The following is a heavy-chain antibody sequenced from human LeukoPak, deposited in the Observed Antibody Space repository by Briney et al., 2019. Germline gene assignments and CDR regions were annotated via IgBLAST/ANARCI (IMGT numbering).Heavy chain of an antibody. J-gene: IGHJ4*02. V-gene: IGHV1-69*06. CDR1: GGTFSSYA. Sequence: SVKVSWKASGGTFSSYAISWVRQAPGQGLEWMGGIIPIFGTANYAQKFQGRVTITADKSTSTAYMELSSLRSEDTAVYYCARDRGYSYGFFDYWGQGTLVTVSS. CDR3: ARDRGYSYGFFDY. D-gene: IGHD5-18*01. CDR2: IIPIFGTA.